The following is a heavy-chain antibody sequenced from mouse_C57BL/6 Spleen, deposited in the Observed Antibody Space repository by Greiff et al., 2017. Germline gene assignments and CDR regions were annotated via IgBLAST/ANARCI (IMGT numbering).Heavy chain of an antibody. CDR3: ARGTTVYFDY. D-gene: IGHD1-1*01. CDR2: INPSSGYT. J-gene: IGHJ2*01. Sequence: VKLMESGAELARPGASVKMSCKASGYTFTSYTMHWVKQRPGQGLEWIGYINPSSGYTKYNQKFKDKATLTADKSSSTAYMQLSSLTSEDSAVYYCARGTTVYFDYWGQGTTLTVSS. CDR1: GYTFTSYT. V-gene: IGHV1-4*01.